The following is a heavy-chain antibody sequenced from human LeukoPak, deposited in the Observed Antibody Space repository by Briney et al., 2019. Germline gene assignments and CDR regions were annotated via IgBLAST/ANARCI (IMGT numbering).Heavy chain of an antibody. J-gene: IGHJ4*02. CDR3: AKDRDGIVGAVDY. Sequence: PGGSLRLSCAASGFTFDDYAMHWVRQAPGKGLEWVSGFSWNSGSIGYADSVKGRFTISRDNAKNSLYLQMNSLRAEDTALYYCAKDRDGIVGAVDYWGQGTLVTVSS. CDR1: GFTFDDYA. D-gene: IGHD1-26*01. CDR2: FSWNSGSI. V-gene: IGHV3-9*01.